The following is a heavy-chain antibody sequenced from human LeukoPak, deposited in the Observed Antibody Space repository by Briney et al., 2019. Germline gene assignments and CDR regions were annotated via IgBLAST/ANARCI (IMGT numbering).Heavy chain of an antibody. CDR1: GFTFSSYE. J-gene: IGHJ6*04. CDR3: AELGITMIGGV. Sequence: PGGSLRLSCAASGFTFSSYEMNWVRQAPGKGLEWVSYISSSGSTIYYADSVKGRFTISRDKAKNSLYLQMNSLRAEDTAVYYWAELGITMIGGVWGKGTTVTISS. CDR2: ISSSGSTI. D-gene: IGHD3-10*02. V-gene: IGHV3-48*03.